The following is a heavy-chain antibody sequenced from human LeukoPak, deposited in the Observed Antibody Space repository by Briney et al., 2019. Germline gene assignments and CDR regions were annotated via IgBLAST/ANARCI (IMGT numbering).Heavy chain of an antibody. J-gene: IGHJ3*02. CDR1: GFTFSSYS. V-gene: IGHV3-21*01. CDR2: ISSSSSYI. Sequence: GGSLRLSCAASGFTFSSYSMNWVRQAPGKGLEWVSSISSSSSYIYYADSVKGRFTISRDNAQNSLYLQMNSLRAEDTAVYYCARGSDGAFDIWGQGTMVTVSS. CDR3: ARGSDGAFDI. D-gene: IGHD5-24*01.